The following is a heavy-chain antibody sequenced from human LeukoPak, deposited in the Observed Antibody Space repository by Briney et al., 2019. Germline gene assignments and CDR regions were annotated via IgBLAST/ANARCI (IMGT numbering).Heavy chain of an antibody. J-gene: IGHJ6*02. D-gene: IGHD2-21*02. V-gene: IGHV1-18*01. Sequence: ASVKVSFKASGYTFTSYGISWVRQAPGQGLEWMGWISAYNGNTNYAQKLQGRVTMTTDTSTSTAYMELRSLRSDDTAVYYCARRGYCGGDCYIGDYYYYGMDVWGQGTTVTVSS. CDR3: ARRGYCGGDCYIGDYYYYGMDV. CDR2: ISAYNGNT. CDR1: GYTFTSYG.